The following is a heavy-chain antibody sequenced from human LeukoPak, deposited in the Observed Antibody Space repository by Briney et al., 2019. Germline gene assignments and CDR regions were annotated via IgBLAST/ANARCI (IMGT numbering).Heavy chain of an antibody. CDR2: IYTSGST. D-gene: IGHD3-22*01. V-gene: IGHV4-4*07. CDR1: GASITTYY. J-gene: IGHJ6*02. CDR3: ARGRVESSGYHYYYGIDV. Sequence: PSETLSLTCTVSGASITTYYWSWIRQPAGKGLEWIGRIYTSGSTTYNPSLKSRVTMSLDTSKNQFSLKLSSVTAADTAEYYCARGRVESSGYHYYYGIDVRGQGTTVPVSS.